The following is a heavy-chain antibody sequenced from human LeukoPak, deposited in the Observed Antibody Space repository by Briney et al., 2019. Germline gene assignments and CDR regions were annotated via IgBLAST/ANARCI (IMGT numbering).Heavy chain of an antibody. CDR1: GFTFSSYW. V-gene: IGHV3-7*03. Sequence: GGSLRLSCAASGFTFSSYWMSWVRQAPGKGLEWVANIKQDGSEKYYVDSVKGRFTISRDNANNSLYLQMNSLRADDTALSYCARDGTSSGWSTLGYWGQGNLVTVSS. CDR2: IKQDGSEK. J-gene: IGHJ4*02. CDR3: ARDGTSSGWSTLGY. D-gene: IGHD6-19*01.